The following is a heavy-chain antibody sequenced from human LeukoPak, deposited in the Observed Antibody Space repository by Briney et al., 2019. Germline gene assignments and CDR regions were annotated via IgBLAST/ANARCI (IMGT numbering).Heavy chain of an antibody. V-gene: IGHV4-59*01. Sequence: SETLSLTCIVSGGSISSYYWSWIRQPPGKGLEWIGYIYYSGSTNYNPSLKSRVTISVDTSKNQFSLKLSSVTAADTAVYYCARDYYDSSGYQIFDYWGQGTLVTVSS. CDR2: IYYSGST. J-gene: IGHJ4*02. CDR1: GGSISSYY. D-gene: IGHD3-22*01. CDR3: ARDYYDSSGYQIFDY.